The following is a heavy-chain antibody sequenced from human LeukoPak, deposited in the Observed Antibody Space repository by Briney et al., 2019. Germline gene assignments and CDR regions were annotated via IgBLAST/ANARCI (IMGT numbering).Heavy chain of an antibody. CDR1: GGCISSSSYY. CDR3: ARNLRGVIISHGMDV. Sequence: SETLSLTCTVSGGCISSSSYYWGWIRQPPGKGLEWIGSIYYSGSTYYNPSLKSRVTISVDTSKNQFSLKLSSVTAADTAVYYCARNLRGVIISHGMDVWGQGTTVTVSS. D-gene: IGHD3-10*01. J-gene: IGHJ6*02. V-gene: IGHV4-39*07. CDR2: IYYSGST.